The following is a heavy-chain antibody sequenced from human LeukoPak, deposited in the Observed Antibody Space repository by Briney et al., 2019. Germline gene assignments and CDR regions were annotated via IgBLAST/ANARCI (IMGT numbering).Heavy chain of an antibody. CDR2: VYYSGTT. CDR3: ARDADCGGDCYSSY. J-gene: IGHJ4*02. Sequence: SETLSLTCTVSGGPISSYYWSWIRQPPGKGLEWIGYVYYSGTTDYNPSLKSRLTISVDSSKNQFSLKLSSVTAADTAVYYCARDADCGGDCYSSYWGQGTLVTVSS. V-gene: IGHV4-59*01. D-gene: IGHD2-21*02. CDR1: GGPISSYY.